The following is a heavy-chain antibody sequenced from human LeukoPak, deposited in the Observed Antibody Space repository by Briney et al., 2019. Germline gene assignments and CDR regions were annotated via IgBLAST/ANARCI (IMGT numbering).Heavy chain of an antibody. CDR3: ARGEGARYCGYDLPYYFDY. D-gene: IGHD5-12*01. V-gene: IGHV4-59*01. J-gene: IGHJ4*02. CDR1: AASISSYY. Sequence: PSQTLSLTCPVAAASISSYYCSWVRQPPGKGLEWIGYIYYSGGTTYNPSLKSRATLSVDTSKNQFSMKLSSVTAADTAVYYCARGEGARYCGYDLPYYFDYWGQGTLVTVSS. CDR2: IYYSGGT.